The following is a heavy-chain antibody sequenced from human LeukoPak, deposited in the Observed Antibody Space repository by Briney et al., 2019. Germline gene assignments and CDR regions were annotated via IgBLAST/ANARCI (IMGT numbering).Heavy chain of an antibody. D-gene: IGHD6-13*01. V-gene: IGHV1-18*01. CDR2: ISAYNGNT. J-gene: IGHJ3*02. CDR1: GYTFTSYG. Sequence: ASVKVSCKASGYTFTSYGISWVRQAPGQGLEWMGWISAYNGNTNYAQKLQGRVTMTTDTSTSTAYMELRSLRSDDTAVYYCARVLKYSSSWYRAFDIWGQGTMVTVSS. CDR3: ARVLKYSSSWYRAFDI.